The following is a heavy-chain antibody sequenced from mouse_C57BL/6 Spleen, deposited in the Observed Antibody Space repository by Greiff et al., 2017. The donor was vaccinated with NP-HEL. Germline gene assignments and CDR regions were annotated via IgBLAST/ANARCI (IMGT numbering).Heavy chain of an antibody. Sequence: EVMLVESEGGLVQPGSSMKLSCTASGFTFSDYYMAWVRQVPEKGLEWVANINYDGSSTYYLDSLKSRFIISRDNAKNILYLQMSSLKSEDTATYYCARGPNSYGTPFDYWGHGTTLTVSS. D-gene: IGHD1-1*01. V-gene: IGHV5-16*01. CDR1: GFTFSDYY. CDR3: ARGPNSYGTPFDY. CDR2: INYDGSST. J-gene: IGHJ2*01.